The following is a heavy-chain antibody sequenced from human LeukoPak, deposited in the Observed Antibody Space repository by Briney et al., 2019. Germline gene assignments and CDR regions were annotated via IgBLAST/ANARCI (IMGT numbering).Heavy chain of an antibody. J-gene: IGHJ5*02. D-gene: IGHD1-1*01. Sequence: ASVKVSCKASGYTFTSYDINWVRQATGQGLEWMGWINPNSGGTNYAQKFQGRVTMTRDTSISTAYMELSRLRSDDTAVYYCARGLGRPGNWFDPWGQGTLVTVSS. CDR2: INPNSGGT. CDR1: GYTFTSYD. CDR3: ARGLGRPGNWFDP. V-gene: IGHV1-2*02.